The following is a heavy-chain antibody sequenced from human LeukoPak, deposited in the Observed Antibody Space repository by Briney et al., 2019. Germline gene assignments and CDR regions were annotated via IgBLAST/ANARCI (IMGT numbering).Heavy chain of an antibody. V-gene: IGHV3-53*01. CDR3: AGRGLSFSSPFDY. CDR2: IYSGGST. D-gene: IGHD6-19*01. J-gene: IGHJ4*02. CDR1: GFTVSSNY. Sequence: GGSLRLSCAASGFTVSSNYMSWVRKAPGKGLEWVSVIYSGGSTYYADSVKGRFTISRDNSKNTLYLQMNSLRAEDTAVYYCAGRGLSFSSPFDYWGQGTLVTVSS.